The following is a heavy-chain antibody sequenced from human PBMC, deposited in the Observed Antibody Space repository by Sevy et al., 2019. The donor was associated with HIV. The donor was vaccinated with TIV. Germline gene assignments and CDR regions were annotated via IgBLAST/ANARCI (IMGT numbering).Heavy chain of an antibody. J-gene: IGHJ4*02. CDR2: IYYSGST. CDR3: ARLGRGEILYYFDY. CDR1: GGSISSSSYY. D-gene: IGHD3-10*01. V-gene: IGHV4-39*01. Sequence: SETLSLTCTVSGGSISSSSYYWGWIRQPPGKGLEWIGNIYYSGSTYYNPSLKSRVTISVDTSKNQFSLKLSSVTAADTAGYYCARLGRGEILYYFDYWGQGTLVTVSS.